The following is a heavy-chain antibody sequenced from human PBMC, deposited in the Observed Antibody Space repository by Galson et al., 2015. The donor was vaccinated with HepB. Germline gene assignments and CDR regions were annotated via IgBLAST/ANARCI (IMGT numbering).Heavy chain of an antibody. Sequence: SVKVSCKASGYTFTNCDINWVRQAAGQGLEWMGWMNPKSGNTGSAQKFQGRVTMTRDTSISTAHMELSNLRFEDTAVYYCARVYGDADYWGQGTLVTVSS. CDR3: ARVYGDADY. V-gene: IGHV1-8*01. CDR1: GYTFTNCD. J-gene: IGHJ4*02. CDR2: MNPKSGNT. D-gene: IGHD4-17*01.